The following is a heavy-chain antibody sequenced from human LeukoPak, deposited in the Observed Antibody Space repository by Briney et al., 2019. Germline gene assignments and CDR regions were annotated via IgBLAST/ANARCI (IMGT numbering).Heavy chain of an antibody. CDR3: ARRTKYSSSPRWFDP. J-gene: IGHJ5*02. CDR2: INHRGST. D-gene: IGHD6-13*01. Sequence: PSETLSLTCAVYGGSFSGYYWSWIRQPPGKGLEWIGEINHRGSTNYNPSLKSRVTISVDTSKNQFSLKLSSVTAADTAVYYCARRTKYSSSPRWFDPWGQGTLVTVSS. V-gene: IGHV4-34*01. CDR1: GGSFSGYY.